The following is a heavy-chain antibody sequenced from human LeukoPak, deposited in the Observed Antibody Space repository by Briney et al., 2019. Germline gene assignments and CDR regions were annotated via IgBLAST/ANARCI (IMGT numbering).Heavy chain of an antibody. CDR1: GGSISSSSYY. D-gene: IGHD6-13*01. Sequence: SETLSLTCTVSGGSISSSSYYWGWIRQPPGKGLEWIGSIYYSGSTYYNPSLKSRVTISVDTSKNQFSLKLSSVTAADTAVYYCARHPTYSSSWYSWFDPWGQGTLVTVSS. V-gene: IGHV4-39*01. CDR3: ARHPTYSSSWYSWFDP. CDR2: IYYSGST. J-gene: IGHJ5*02.